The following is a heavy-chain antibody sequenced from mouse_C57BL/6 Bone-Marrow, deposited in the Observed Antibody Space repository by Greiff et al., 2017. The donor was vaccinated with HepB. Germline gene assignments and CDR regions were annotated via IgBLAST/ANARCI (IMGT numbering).Heavy chain of an antibody. CDR1: GFNIKDDY. D-gene: IGHD2-3*01. CDR2: IDPENGDT. CDR3: TTRWLLVDY. J-gene: IGHJ2*01. Sequence: EVMLVESGAELVRPGASVKLSCTASGFNIKDDYMHWVKQRPEQGLEWIGWIDPENGDTEYASKFQGKATITADTSSNTAYLQLSSLTSEDTAVYYCTTRWLLVDYWGQGTTLTVSS. V-gene: IGHV14-4*01.